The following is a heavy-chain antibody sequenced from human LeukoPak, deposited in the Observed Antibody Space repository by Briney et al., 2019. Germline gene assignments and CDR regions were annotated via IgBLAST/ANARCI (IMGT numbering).Heavy chain of an antibody. CDR1: GGSITSYY. CDR2: ILDRGSH. J-gene: IGHJ4*02. V-gene: IGHV4-59*01. Sequence: TSETLSLTCTVSGGSITSYYWSCIRQPPGKGLEWIGYILDRGSHNYNPSLKSRVTISVDTSKNQFSLKLSSVTAADTAVYYCARVADTSGYYYGLEYYFDYWGQGTLVTVSS. D-gene: IGHD3-22*01. CDR3: ARVADTSGYYYGLEYYFDY.